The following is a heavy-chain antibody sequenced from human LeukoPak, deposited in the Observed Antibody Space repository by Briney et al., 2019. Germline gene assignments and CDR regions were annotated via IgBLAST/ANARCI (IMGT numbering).Heavy chain of an antibody. CDR3: ARIFSTHFDY. V-gene: IGHV3-23*01. J-gene: IGHJ4*02. CDR1: GFTFSSYG. D-gene: IGHD2/OR15-2a*01. Sequence: GGSLRLSCAASGFTFSSYGMSWVRQAPGKGLEWVSAISGSGGSTYYADSVKGRFTISRDNSKNTVYLQMNSLRAEDTAAYYCARIFSTHFDYWGQGTLVTVSS. CDR2: ISGSGGST.